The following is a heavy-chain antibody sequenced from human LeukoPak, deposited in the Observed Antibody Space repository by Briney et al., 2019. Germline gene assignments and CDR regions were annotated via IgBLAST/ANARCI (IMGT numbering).Heavy chain of an antibody. V-gene: IGHV3-13*01. CDR1: GFPFSSYD. CDR3: AREVGGSYRGGFDY. CDR2: IGTAGDT. Sequence: PGGSLRLSCAASGFPFSSYDMHWVRQATGKGLEWVSAIGTAGDTYYPGSVKGRFTISRENAKNSLYLQKNSLRAGDTAVYYCAREVGGSYRGGFDYWGQGTLVTVSS. D-gene: IGHD1-26*01. J-gene: IGHJ4*02.